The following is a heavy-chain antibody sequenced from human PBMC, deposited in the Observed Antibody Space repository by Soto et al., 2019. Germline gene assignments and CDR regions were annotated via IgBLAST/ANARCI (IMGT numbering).Heavy chain of an antibody. CDR2: ISTSTSYI. Sequence: GESLRLSCAASGFSFSRYGMNWVRQPPGKGLEWVSSISTSTSYIYYADSVKGRFTISRDNAKNSVYLQMNSLRAEDTVVYYCARLYCRDGSCYSGDAFDIWGQGTMVTVSS. D-gene: IGHD2-15*01. CDR1: GFSFSRYG. J-gene: IGHJ3*02. V-gene: IGHV3-21*01. CDR3: ARLYCRDGSCYSGDAFDI.